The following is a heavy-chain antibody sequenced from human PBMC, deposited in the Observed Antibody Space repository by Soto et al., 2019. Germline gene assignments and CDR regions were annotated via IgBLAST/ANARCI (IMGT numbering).Heavy chain of an antibody. CDR1: GFNFDDYA. CDR3: ATKTIIAATGGS. J-gene: IGHJ5*02. Sequence: EVQLVESGGDRVQPGRSLRLSCAASGFNFDDYAMQWVRQAPGKGLEWVSGISSNSVNIDYADSVKGRFTISRDNAKNSLYLQMNSLRGEDTAVYYCATKTIIAATGGSWGQGTLVTVSS. V-gene: IGHV3-9*01. CDR2: ISSNSVNI. D-gene: IGHD6-13*01.